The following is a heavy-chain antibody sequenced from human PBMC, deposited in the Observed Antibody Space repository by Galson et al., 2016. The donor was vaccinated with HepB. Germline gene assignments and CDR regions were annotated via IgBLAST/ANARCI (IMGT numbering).Heavy chain of an antibody. Sequence: SLRLSCAASGLRFSSYGMHWVRQAPGKGLEWVAVISHDGRKKYYGDSVQGRFTISRDNSKNTLYLQMNSLRAEDTAVYYCAKAKLWFGELLPGDWGQGTLVIASS. CDR3: AKAKLWFGELLPGD. CDR2: ISHDGRKK. V-gene: IGHV3-30*18. J-gene: IGHJ4*02. CDR1: GLRFSSYG. D-gene: IGHD3-10*01.